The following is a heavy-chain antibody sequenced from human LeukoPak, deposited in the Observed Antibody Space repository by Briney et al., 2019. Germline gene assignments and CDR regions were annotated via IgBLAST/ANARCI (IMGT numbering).Heavy chain of an antibody. CDR3: ARVAGYGSGSQYGMDV. CDR2: INPNSGGT. Sequence: ASVKVSCKASGYTFTGYYMHWVRQAPGQGLEWMGWINPNSGGTNYAQKFQGRVTMTRDTSISTAYMELSRLRSDDTAVYYCARVAGYGSGSQYGMDVWGQGTTVTVSS. V-gene: IGHV1-2*02. D-gene: IGHD3-10*01. CDR1: GYTFTGYY. J-gene: IGHJ6*02.